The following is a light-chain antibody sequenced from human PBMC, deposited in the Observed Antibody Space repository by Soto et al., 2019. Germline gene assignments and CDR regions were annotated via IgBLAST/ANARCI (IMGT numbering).Light chain of an antibody. CDR3: QQHNSYPRT. Sequence: DIQMTQSPSTLSASVGDRATITCRASQSISTWLAWYQQKPGKAPKLLIYTASNLEPGVPSRFSGSGSGTEFTLTISSLQPDDFATYYCQQHNSYPRTFGQGTKVEMK. J-gene: IGKJ1*01. V-gene: IGKV1-5*03. CDR1: QSISTW. CDR2: TAS.